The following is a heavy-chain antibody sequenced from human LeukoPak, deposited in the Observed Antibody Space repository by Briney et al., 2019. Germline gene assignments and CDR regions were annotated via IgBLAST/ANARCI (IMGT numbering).Heavy chain of an antibody. CDR1: GFTFSSYS. V-gene: IGHV3-21*01. CDR3: ARVYYYYMDV. J-gene: IGHJ6*03. Sequence: PGGSLRLSCAASGFTFSSYSMNWVRQAPGKGLEWVSSITSGSSYIHYADSVKGRFTISRDNSKNTLYLQMNSLRAEDTAVYYCARVYYYYMDVWGKGTTVTISS. CDR2: ITSGSSYI.